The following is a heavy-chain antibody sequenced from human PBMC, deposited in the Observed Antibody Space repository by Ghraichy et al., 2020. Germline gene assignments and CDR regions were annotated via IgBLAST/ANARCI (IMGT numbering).Heavy chain of an antibody. D-gene: IGHD3-16*02. V-gene: IGHV4-61*02. CDR3: ARSTYDYVWGSYRYPLREGGMDV. CDR2: IYTSGST. J-gene: IGHJ6*02. CDR1: GGSISSGSYY. Sequence: SETLSLTCTVSGGSISSGSYYWSWIRQPAGKGLEWIGRIYTSGSTNYNPSLKSRVTISVDTSKNQFSLKLSSVTAADTAVYYCARSTYDYVWGSYRYPLREGGMDVWGQGTTVTVSS.